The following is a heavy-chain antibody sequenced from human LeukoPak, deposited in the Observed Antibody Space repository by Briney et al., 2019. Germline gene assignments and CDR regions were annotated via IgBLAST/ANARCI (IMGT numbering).Heavy chain of an antibody. J-gene: IGHJ4*02. CDR2: INPNSGGT. V-gene: IGHV1-2*02. D-gene: IGHD3-10*01. CDR3: ARDPVRRFGESSAY. CDR1: GYTFTGYY. Sequence: ASVKVSCKASGYTFTGYYMHWVRQAPGQGLEWMGWINPNSGGTNYAQKFQGRVTMTRDTSISTAYMELSRLRSDDTAVYYCARDPVRRFGESSAYWGQGTLVTVSS.